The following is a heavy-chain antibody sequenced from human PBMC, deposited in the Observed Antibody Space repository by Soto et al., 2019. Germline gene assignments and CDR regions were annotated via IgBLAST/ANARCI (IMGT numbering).Heavy chain of an antibody. D-gene: IGHD3-16*02. CDR2: IFSNDEK. CDR1: GFSLSNARMG. J-gene: IGHJ4*02. V-gene: IGHV2-26*01. CDR3: ARAFYDYVWGSYLRRLDY. Sequence: QVTLKESGPVLVKPTETLTLTCTVSGFSLSNARMGVSWIRQPPGKALEWLAHIFSNDEKSYSTSLKSRLTISKDTSKSQVVLTMTNMEPVDTATYYCARAFYDYVWGSYLRRLDYWGQGTLVTVSS.